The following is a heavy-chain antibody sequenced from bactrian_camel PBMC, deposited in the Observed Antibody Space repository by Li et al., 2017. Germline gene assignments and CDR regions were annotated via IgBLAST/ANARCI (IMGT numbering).Heavy chain of an antibody. D-gene: IGHD1*01. V-gene: IGHV3S53*01. Sequence: HVQLVESGGGSVQAGGSLRLSCVASAYLTSRCGMGWYRQAPGKNRELIATISKNGHRTYVPSVKGRFTTSQDKSKNTWHLDMNNTNFEDTAVYYCATGVGAPDGDGSECFGIWGQGTQVTVS. CDR3: ATGVGAPDGDGSECFGI. J-gene: IGHJ4*01. CDR2: ISKNGHR. CDR1: AYLTSRCG.